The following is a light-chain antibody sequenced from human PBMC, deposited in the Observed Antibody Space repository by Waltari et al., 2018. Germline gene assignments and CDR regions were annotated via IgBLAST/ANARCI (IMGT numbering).Light chain of an antibody. V-gene: IGLV3-25*03. CDR2: KDT. Sequence: SYELTQPPSVSVSPGQTAKIPCSGDALQKQYTYWYQQKPCHSPLLVIYKDTDRPSLIPERFSCSSSGTTVTFTISGVQAEDEADYYCLSSYSGCSQVFFCGVTKLTVL. J-gene: IGLJ2*01. CDR1: ALQKQY. CDR3: LSSYSGCSQVF.